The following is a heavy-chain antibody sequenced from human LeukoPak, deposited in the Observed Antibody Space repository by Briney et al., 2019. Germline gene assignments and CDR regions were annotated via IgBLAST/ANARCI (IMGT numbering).Heavy chain of an antibody. D-gene: IGHD3-9*01. Sequence: PGGSLRLSCAASGFTFSNYAMSWVRQAPGKGLEWVSAITGGGSGIYHADSMKSRFTIARDNSKNTLYLQINSLRAEDTAVYYCAKWGDYDVLTGYYVSDYWGQGTLVTVPS. CDR3: AKWGDYDVLTGYYVSDY. J-gene: IGHJ4*02. CDR1: GFTFSNYA. CDR2: ITGGGSGI. V-gene: IGHV3-23*01.